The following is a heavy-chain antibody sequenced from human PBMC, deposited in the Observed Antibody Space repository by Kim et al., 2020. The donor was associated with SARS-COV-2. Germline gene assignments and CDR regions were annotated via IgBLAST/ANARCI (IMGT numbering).Heavy chain of an antibody. CDR2: IYPGDSDT. Sequence: GESLKISCKGSGYSFTSYWIGWVRQMPGKGLEWMGIIYPGDSDTRYSPSFQGQVTISADKSISTAYLQWSSLKASDTAMYYCARLNVDTAMVAVVGFDPWGQGTLVTVSS. D-gene: IGHD5-18*01. CDR3: ARLNVDTAMVAVVGFDP. J-gene: IGHJ5*02. CDR1: GYSFTSYW. V-gene: IGHV5-51*01.